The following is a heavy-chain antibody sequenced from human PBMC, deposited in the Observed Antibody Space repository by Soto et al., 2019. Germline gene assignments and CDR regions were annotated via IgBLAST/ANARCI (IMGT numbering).Heavy chain of an antibody. Sequence: ASVKVSCKVSGYTLTELSMHWVRQAPGKGLEWMGGFDPEDGETIYAKKFQGRVTMNEDTSTDTAYKELSSLRSEDTAVYYCARPSSGSYYFDYWGQGTLVTVSS. D-gene: IGHD3-10*01. J-gene: IGHJ4*02. CDR1: GYTLTELS. CDR3: ARPSSGSYYFDY. CDR2: FDPEDGET. V-gene: IGHV1-24*01.